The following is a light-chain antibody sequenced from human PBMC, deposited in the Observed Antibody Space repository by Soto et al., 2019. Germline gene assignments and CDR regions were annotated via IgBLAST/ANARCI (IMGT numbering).Light chain of an antibody. CDR1: QGISSY. Sequence: DIQVTQSPSFLSASVGDRVTITCRASQGISSYLAWYQQRPGQAPKLLIYAASTFQSGVPSRFISSGSGTEFTLTISSLQPEDFATYYCQHLNSYPFTFGPGTKVDIK. V-gene: IGKV1-9*01. J-gene: IGKJ3*01. CDR2: AAS. CDR3: QHLNSYPFT.